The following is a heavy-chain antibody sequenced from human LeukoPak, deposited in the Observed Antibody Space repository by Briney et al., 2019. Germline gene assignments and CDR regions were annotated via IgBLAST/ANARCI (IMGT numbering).Heavy chain of an antibody. V-gene: IGHV1-69*13. J-gene: IGHJ4*02. CDR1: VGTFSSYA. CDR3: ARARNNHYYPSLDY. D-gene: IGHD1-14*01. Sequence: SVTVSRKASVGTFSSYAISWVRQAPRQGLEWMGGVTANVGTANYAQKSQGRDTITPDESTSKAYMELSSLISEDTAVYYGARARNNHYYPSLDYWGQGTLVTVSS. CDR2: VTANVGTA.